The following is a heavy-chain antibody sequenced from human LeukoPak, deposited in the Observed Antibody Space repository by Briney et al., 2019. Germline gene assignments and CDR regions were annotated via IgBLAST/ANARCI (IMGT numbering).Heavy chain of an antibody. D-gene: IGHD1-26*01. V-gene: IGHV3-23*01. J-gene: IGHJ4*02. CDR1: GFTFSSSA. Sequence: GGSLRLSCAASGFTFSSSAMTWVRQAPGKGLEWVSSISASAAMTYYADSVKGRFTVSRDNSNNRLYLQMSGLTAADTAVYYCAKDRSIGTYYTFDHWGQGTLVTVSS. CDR3: AKDRSIGTYYTFDH. CDR2: ISASAAMT.